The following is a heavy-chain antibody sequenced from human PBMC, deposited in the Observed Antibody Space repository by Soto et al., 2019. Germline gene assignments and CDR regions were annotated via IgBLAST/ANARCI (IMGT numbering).Heavy chain of an antibody. CDR1: GGSFSGYY. CDR3: ARGLRWLQLYFQH. CDR2: INHSGST. Sequence: QVQLQQWGAGLLKPSETLSLTCAVYGGSFSGYYWSWIRQPPGKGLEWIGEINHSGSTNYNPSLKSRVTISVDTSKNQFSLKLSSVTAADTAVYYCARGLRWLQLYFQHWGQGTLVTVSP. V-gene: IGHV4-34*01. D-gene: IGHD5-18*01. J-gene: IGHJ1*01.